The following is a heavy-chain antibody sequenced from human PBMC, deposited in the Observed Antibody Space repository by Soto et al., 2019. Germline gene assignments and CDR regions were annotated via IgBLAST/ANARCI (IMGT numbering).Heavy chain of an antibody. Sequence: QVRPVQSGAEVKKPGASVKLSCKASGYTFTKYAMHWVRQAPAQRLEWMGWIDGGNGNTKYSQKFQGRATITRDTAATTTYIEPSNMRTEDTAVYYCARSGIKYGDYGYYFSYMDVWGKGTTVTVSS. V-gene: IGHV1-3*01. D-gene: IGHD4-17*01. CDR3: ARSGIKYGDYGYYFSYMDV. CDR1: GYTFTKYA. CDR2: IDGGNGNT. J-gene: IGHJ6*03.